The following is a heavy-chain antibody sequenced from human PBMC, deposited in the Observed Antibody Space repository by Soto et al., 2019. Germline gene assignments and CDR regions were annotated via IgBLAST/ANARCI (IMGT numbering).Heavy chain of an antibody. D-gene: IGHD3-22*01. CDR1: GCTFSSYA. Sequence: GASVKVSCKASGCTFSSYAISCVRQAPGQGLEWMGGIIPIFGTANYAQKFQGRVTITADESTSTAYMELSSLRSGDTAVYYCARESPRGGNYNSDYWGQGTLVTVSS. CDR2: IIPIFGTA. CDR3: ARESPRGGNYNSDY. J-gene: IGHJ4*02. V-gene: IGHV1-69*13.